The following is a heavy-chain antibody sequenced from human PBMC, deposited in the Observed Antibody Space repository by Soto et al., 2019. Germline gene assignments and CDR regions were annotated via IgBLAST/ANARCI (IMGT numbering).Heavy chain of an antibody. J-gene: IGHJ4*02. CDR1: GFTFSSYG. CDR3: AKDMAMVRGDPLYYFDY. CDR2: ISYDGSNK. D-gene: IGHD3-10*01. Sequence: GGSLRLSCAASGFTFSSYGMHWVRQAPGNGLEWVAVISYDGSNKYYADSVKGRFTISRDNSKNTLYLQMNSLRAEDTAVYYCAKDMAMVRGDPLYYFDYWGQGTLVTVSS. V-gene: IGHV3-30*18.